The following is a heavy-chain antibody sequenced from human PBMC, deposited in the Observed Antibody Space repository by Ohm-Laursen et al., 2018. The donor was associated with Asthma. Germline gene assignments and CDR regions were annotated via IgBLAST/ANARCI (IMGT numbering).Heavy chain of an antibody. Sequence: LSLTCTVSDSSITSYTSYWSWIRQHPGKGLGWIGSIFDSGSTHYNPSLKSRVTISVDTSKNQFSLKLSSVTAADTAVYYCASSLGSGYYSTFDYWGQGTLVTVSS. D-gene: IGHD3-22*01. V-gene: IGHV4-31*03. CDR2: IFDSGST. CDR3: ASSLGSGYYSTFDY. J-gene: IGHJ4*02. CDR1: DSSITSYTSY.